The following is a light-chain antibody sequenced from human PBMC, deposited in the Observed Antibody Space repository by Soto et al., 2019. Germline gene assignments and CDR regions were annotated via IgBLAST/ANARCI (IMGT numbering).Light chain of an antibody. CDR3: CSYAGSSRV. CDR2: DVS. J-gene: IGLJ1*01. V-gene: IGLV2-11*01. Sequence: QSALTQPRSVSRSPGQSVTISCTGTSSDVGGYNYVSWYQQHPGKAPKLMIYDVSKRPSGVPDRFSGSKSGNTASLTISGLQAEDEADYYCCSYAGSSRVFGTGTKLTVL. CDR1: SSDVGGYNY.